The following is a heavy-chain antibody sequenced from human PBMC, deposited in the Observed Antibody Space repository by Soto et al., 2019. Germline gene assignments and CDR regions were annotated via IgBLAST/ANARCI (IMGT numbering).Heavy chain of an antibody. Sequence: GGSLRLSCAASGFTFSSYVMHWVRKAPGKGLEWVAVISYDGSNKYYADSVKGRFTISRDNSKNALYLQMNSLRAEDTAVYYCARDRGSLGNGAFDYWGQGTLVTVSS. CDR2: ISYDGSNK. D-gene: IGHD3-10*01. V-gene: IGHV3-30-3*01. CDR3: ARDRGSLGNGAFDY. CDR1: GFTFSSYV. J-gene: IGHJ4*02.